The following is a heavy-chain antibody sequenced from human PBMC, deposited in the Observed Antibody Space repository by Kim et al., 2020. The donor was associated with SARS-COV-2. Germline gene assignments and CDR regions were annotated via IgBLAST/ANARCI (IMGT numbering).Heavy chain of an antibody. D-gene: IGHD3-10*01. J-gene: IGHJ4*02. V-gene: IGHV4-39*01. Sequence: NPSLKSRVTLSVDTSKIQFSLKLSSVAAADTAVYYCAALGGVRGVIRSDYWGQGTLVTVSS. CDR3: AALGGVRGVIRSDY.